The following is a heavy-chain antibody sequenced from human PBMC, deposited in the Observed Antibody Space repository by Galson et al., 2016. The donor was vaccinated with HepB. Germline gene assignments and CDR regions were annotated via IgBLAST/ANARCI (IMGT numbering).Heavy chain of an antibody. D-gene: IGHD2-21*02. CDR2: INWDGVTT. Sequence: SLRLSCAASGFNFDDYSMHWVRQAPGKGLEWVSLINWDGVTTYYADSVKGRFTISRDNSKNSLYLKMTSLRIEDTAFYYCTKVRQIVVVAAEIDYWGQGTQVTVSS. CDR1: GFNFDDYS. V-gene: IGHV3-43*01. J-gene: IGHJ4*02. CDR3: TKVRQIVVVAAEIDY.